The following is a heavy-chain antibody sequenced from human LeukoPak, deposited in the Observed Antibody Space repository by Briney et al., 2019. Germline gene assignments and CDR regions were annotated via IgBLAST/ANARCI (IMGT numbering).Heavy chain of an antibody. J-gene: IGHJ6*02. D-gene: IGHD1-1*01. CDR2: INSGGVST. CDR1: GYFFTSYY. V-gene: IGHV1-46*01. CDR3: ARDQGGTTAHGLDV. Sequence: KPGASVKVSCKASGYFFTSYYIHWVRQAPGQGLEWMGMINSGGVSTNYAQKFQDRVTMTRDTSTSTVYMELSSLTSEDTAVYYCARDQGGTTAHGLDVWGQGTTATVSS.